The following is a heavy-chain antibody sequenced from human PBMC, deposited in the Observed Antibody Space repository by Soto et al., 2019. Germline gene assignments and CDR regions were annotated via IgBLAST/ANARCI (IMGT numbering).Heavy chain of an antibody. CDR1: GFAFSTFA. CDR3: ARDQLRPGILYSLGVLLPEYGL. Sequence: GGSLRLSCSASGFAFSTFAMTWVRQAPGKGLEWVAAISVSGNNAYYADSVKGRFTISRDNSQNSVFLQMSSLRADDTAVYYCARDQLRPGILYSLGVLLPEYGLWGQGTLVTVSS. V-gene: IGHV3-23*01. J-gene: IGHJ4*02. D-gene: IGHD3-22*01. CDR2: ISVSGNNA.